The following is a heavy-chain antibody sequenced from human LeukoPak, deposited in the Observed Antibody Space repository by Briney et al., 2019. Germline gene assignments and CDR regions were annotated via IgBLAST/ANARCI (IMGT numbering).Heavy chain of an antibody. V-gene: IGHV3-73*01. J-gene: IGHJ1*01. CDR3: TRHADYGDYVQYFQH. CDR1: GFTFSGSA. CDR2: IRSKANSYAT. D-gene: IGHD4-17*01. Sequence: QAGGSLRLSCAASGFTFSGSAMHWVRQASGKGLEWVGRIRSKANSYATAYAASVKGRFTISRDDSKNTAYLQMNSLKTEDTAVYYYTRHADYGDYVQYFQHWGQGTLVTVSS.